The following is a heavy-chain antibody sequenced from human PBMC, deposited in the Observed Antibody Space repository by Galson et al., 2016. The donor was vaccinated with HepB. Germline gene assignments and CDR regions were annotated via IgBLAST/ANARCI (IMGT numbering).Heavy chain of an antibody. V-gene: IGHV1-69*13. CDR3: AKWATVTRAFEY. J-gene: IGHJ4*02. D-gene: IGHD4-17*01. CDR1: GGTFSSYA. Sequence: SVKVSCKASGGTFSSYAITWVRQAPGQGLEWMGGIIPIFGTTIYAQKFQGRVTIIADESTSTAYMELSSLKSEDTAVYYCAKWATVTRAFEYWGQGTLVTVSS. CDR2: IIPIFGTT.